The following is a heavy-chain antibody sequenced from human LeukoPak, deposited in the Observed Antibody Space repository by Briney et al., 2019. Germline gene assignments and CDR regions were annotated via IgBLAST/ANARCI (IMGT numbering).Heavy chain of an antibody. V-gene: IGHV3-9*01. CDR3: AKDIVATISGDYFDY. CDR2: ISWNSGSI. Sequence: SLLLSCAASGFPFDDYAMHWVRQAPGKGLEWVSGISWNSGSIGYADSVKGRFTISRDNAKNSLYLQMNSLRAEDTALYYCAKDIVATISGDYFDYWGQGTLVTVSS. J-gene: IGHJ4*02. D-gene: IGHD5-12*01. CDR1: GFPFDDYA.